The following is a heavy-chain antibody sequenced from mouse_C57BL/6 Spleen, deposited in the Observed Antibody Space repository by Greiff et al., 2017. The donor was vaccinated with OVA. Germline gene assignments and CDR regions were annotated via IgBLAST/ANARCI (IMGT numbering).Heavy chain of an antibody. J-gene: IGHJ1*03. D-gene: IGHD2-1*01. Sequence: EVQLQESGPELVKPGASVKMSCKASGYTFTDYNMHWVKQSHGKSLEWIGYINPNNGGTSYNQKFKGKATLTVNKSSSTAYMELRSLTSEDSAVYYCVTRGYGNSLWYFDVWGTGTTVTVSS. CDR2: INPNNGGT. CDR3: VTRGYGNSLWYFDV. V-gene: IGHV1-22*01. CDR1: GYTFTDYN.